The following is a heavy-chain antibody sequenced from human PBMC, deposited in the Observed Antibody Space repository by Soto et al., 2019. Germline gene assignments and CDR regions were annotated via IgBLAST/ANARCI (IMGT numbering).Heavy chain of an antibody. CDR3: AREYYYYYMDV. CDR2: INCGNGKT. Sequence: GASVKVSFKASGYTFSNFVMNWVRQAPGQRLEWMGWINCGNGKTEYSQRFQGRVTITSETSATTAYMELSSLKSEDTAVYYCAREYYYYYMDVWGKGTTVTVSS. V-gene: IGHV1-3*01. CDR1: GYTFSNFV. J-gene: IGHJ6*03.